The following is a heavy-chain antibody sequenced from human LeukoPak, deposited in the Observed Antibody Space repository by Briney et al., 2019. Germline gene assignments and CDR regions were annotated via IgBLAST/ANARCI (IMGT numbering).Heavy chain of an antibody. CDR3: ARDVDTRGHYARFDP. V-gene: IGHV3-7*01. Sequence: GGSLRLSCTASGLTLSNYWMIWVRQAPGKGLQWVAKIKQDGSEKYYVDSVKGRFTISRDSSKNTVDLQMSSLRAEDTALYYCARDVDTRGHYARFDPWGQGTLVTVSS. CDR1: GLTLSNYW. J-gene: IGHJ5*02. D-gene: IGHD5-18*01. CDR2: IKQDGSEK.